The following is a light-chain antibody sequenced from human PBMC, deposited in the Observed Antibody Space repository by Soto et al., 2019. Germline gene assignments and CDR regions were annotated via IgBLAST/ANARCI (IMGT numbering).Light chain of an antibody. J-gene: IGLJ2*01. Sequence: QSVLTQPPSVSGAPGQRVTITCSGNSSNIGAGFDVHWYQQFPGTAPKLLIYGNNNRPSGVPDRFSGSKSGTSASLAITGLQAEDEADYYCQSYDSSLSDVVFGGGTKLTV. V-gene: IGLV1-40*01. CDR2: GNN. CDR3: QSYDSSLSDVV. CDR1: SSNIGAGFD.